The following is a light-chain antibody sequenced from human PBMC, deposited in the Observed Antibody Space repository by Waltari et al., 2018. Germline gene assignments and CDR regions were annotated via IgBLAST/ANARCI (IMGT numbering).Light chain of an antibody. V-gene: IGKV1-39*01. CDR2: AAS. CDR3: QQSYSLYT. J-gene: IGKJ2*01. CDR1: QSISSY. Sequence: DIQMTQSPSSLSASVGDRVTITCRASQSISSYLNWYQKKPGQAPKILIYAASSLQSGVPSRFSGSGSGTDFTLTISSLQTEDFATYYCQQSYSLYTFGQGTKLEIK.